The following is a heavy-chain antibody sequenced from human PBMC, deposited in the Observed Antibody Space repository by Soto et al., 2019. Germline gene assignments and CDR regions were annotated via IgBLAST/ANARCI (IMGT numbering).Heavy chain of an antibody. D-gene: IGHD5-18*01. Sequence: EVQLVESGGGLVQPGGSLRLSCAASGVTVSSNYMSWVRQAPGKGLEWVSVIYSGGSTYYADSVKGRFTISRDNSKNTLYLQMNSLRAEDTAVYYCARRGYNYGGGYFDYWGQGTLVTVPS. CDR1: GVTVSSNY. J-gene: IGHJ4*02. CDR3: ARRGYNYGGGYFDY. V-gene: IGHV3-66*04. CDR2: IYSGGST.